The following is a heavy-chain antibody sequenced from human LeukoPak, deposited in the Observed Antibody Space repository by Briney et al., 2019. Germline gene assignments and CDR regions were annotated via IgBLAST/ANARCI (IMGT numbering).Heavy chain of an antibody. CDR2: ISGSGGST. Sequence: PGGSLRLSCAASGFTISNYAMIWFRQAPGKGLEWVSAISGSGGSTYYADSVKGRFTISRDNSKNTLYLQMNSLRVDDTAVYYCAKGGKGLMVYANFETIDYWGQGTLVTVSS. CDR3: AKGGKGLMVYANFETIDY. CDR1: GFTISNYA. D-gene: IGHD2-8*01. V-gene: IGHV3-23*01. J-gene: IGHJ4*02.